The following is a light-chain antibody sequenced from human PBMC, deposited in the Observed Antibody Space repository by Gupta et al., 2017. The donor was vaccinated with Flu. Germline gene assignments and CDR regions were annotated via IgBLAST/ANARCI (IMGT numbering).Light chain of an antibody. V-gene: IGKV3-20*01. Sequence: ETVLTQSPATLSLSPGERVTLSCRASQTVSTNYLAWYQQKPGQAPRLLIYAASNRATGVPDMFSGSGSGTDYTLTISRREPEDFATYYCQHFGNSPLYSFGQGTKMEIK. CDR2: AAS. J-gene: IGKJ2*03. CDR3: QHFGNSPLYS. CDR1: QTVSTNY.